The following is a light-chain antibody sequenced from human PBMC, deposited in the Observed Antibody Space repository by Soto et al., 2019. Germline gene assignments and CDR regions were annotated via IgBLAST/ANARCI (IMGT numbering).Light chain of an antibody. CDR3: QQRRSWQVT. CDR1: QIVSSY. Sequence: EIVLTQSPATLSLSPGERATLSCRASQIVSSYLAWYQQKPGQAPRLLIYDASNRATGIPARFSGSGSGTDFTLTISSLEPEDFAVYYCQQRRSWQVTFGQGTRLEIK. V-gene: IGKV3-11*01. J-gene: IGKJ5*01. CDR2: DAS.